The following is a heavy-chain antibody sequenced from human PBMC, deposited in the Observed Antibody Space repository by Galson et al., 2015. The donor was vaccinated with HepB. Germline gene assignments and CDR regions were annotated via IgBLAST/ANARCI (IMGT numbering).Heavy chain of an antibody. V-gene: IGHV1-18*01. D-gene: IGHD3-3*01. CDR2: ISPYNGDT. J-gene: IGHJ5*02. Sequence: SVKVSCKASGYRFFTYSVNWVRQAPGQGLEWMGWISPYNGDTKYARKFQGRVTMTTDTSTSTAYMELRSLRSDGTAVYYCASGALLGVVGGIQYNWFDPWGQGTLVTVSS. CDR3: ASGALLGVVGGIQYNWFDP. CDR1: GYRFFTYS.